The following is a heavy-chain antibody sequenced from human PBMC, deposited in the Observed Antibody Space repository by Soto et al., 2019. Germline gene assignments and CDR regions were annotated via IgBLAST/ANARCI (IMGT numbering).Heavy chain of an antibody. CDR2: IYHSGST. J-gene: IGHJ6*02. D-gene: IGHD2-2*01. Sequence: QLQLQESGSGLVKPSQTLSLTCAVSGGSISSGGYSWSWIRQPPGKGLEWIGYIYHSGSTHYNPSLKSRVTISVDRSKNQFSLKLSSVTAADTAVYYCARNVLVPAAMKGYYYYYGMDVWGQGTTVTVSS. CDR1: GGSISSGGYS. V-gene: IGHV4-30-2*01. CDR3: ARNVLVPAAMKGYYYYYGMDV.